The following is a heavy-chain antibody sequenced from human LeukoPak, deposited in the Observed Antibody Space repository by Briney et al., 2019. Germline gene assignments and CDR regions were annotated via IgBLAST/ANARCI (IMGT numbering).Heavy chain of an antibody. CDR1: GYTFTDYG. CDR2: VSPYNDNT. V-gene: IGHV1-18*01. CDR3: ARGIIAAANTHFDY. D-gene: IGHD6-13*01. Sequence: ASVKVSCKASGYTFTDYGISWVRQAPGQGLEWMGWVSPYNDNTNYAQKLQDRVFMTTDTSTSTAYMDLRSPTSDDTAVYYCARGIIAAANTHFDYWGQGTLVTVSS. J-gene: IGHJ4*02.